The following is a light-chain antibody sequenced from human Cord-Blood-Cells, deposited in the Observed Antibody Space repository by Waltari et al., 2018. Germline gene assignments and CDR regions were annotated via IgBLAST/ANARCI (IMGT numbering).Light chain of an antibody. CDR1: QGIRSY. CDR2: AAS. V-gene: IGKV1-8*01. Sequence: AIRMTQSPSPFSASTGDRVTITCRASQGIRSYLAWYQQKPGKAPKLLIYAASTLQSGVPSRFSGSGSGTDFTLTISCLQSEDFATYYCQQYYSYPLTFGGGTKVEIK. J-gene: IGKJ4*01. CDR3: QQYYSYPLT.